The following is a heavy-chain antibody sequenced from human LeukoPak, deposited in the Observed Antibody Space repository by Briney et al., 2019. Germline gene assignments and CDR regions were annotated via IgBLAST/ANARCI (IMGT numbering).Heavy chain of an antibody. V-gene: IGHV5-51*01. CDR2: IYPGDSYT. CDR3: ARRSGSDALDI. Sequence: GESLKISCKGSGYTFSIYWIGWVRQMPGKGLEWMGIIYPGDSYTTYSPSFQGQVTISADKSISTAYLQWRSLRASDTAMYYCARRSGSDALDIWGQGTMVTVSS. CDR1: GYTFSIYW. J-gene: IGHJ3*02. D-gene: IGHD3-10*01.